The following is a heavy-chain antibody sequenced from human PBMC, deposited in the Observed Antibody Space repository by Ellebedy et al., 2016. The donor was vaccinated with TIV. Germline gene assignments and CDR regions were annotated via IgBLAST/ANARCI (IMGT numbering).Heavy chain of an antibody. D-gene: IGHD1-1*01. Sequence: PGGSLRLSCSASGFTFSSFSMNWVRQAPGKGLEWVSYIPRDSDAMSYADSVKGRFTISRDNAKNSLYLQMNSLRDAGTAVYYCVRDLHWAFDIWGQGTVVTVSS. CDR2: IPRDSDAM. V-gene: IGHV3-48*02. J-gene: IGHJ3*02. CDR1: GFTFSSFS. CDR3: VRDLHWAFDI.